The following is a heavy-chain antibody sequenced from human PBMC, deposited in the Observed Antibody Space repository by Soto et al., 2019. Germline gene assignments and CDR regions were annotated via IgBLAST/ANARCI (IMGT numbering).Heavy chain of an antibody. V-gene: IGHV1-69*13. D-gene: IGHD3-22*01. J-gene: IGHJ6*02. CDR3: ARAEYYYDSSGYRSDYYYYYGMDV. Sequence: SVKLSCKASGGTFSSYAISWVRQAPGQGLEWMGGIIPIFGTANYAQKFQGRVTITADESTSTAYMELSSLRSEDTAVYYCARAEYYYDSSGYRSDYYYYYGMDVWGQGTTVTVSS. CDR1: GGTFSSYA. CDR2: IIPIFGTA.